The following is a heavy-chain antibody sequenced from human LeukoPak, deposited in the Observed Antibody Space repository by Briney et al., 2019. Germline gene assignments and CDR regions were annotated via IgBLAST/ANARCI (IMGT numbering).Heavy chain of an antibody. D-gene: IGHD2-2*02. CDR3: AKREYQLLYGYYYYYMDV. Sequence: PGGSLRLSCAASGFTFSSYAMSWVHQAPGKGLEWVSAISGSGGSTYYADSVKGRFTISRDNSKNTLYLQMNSLRAEDTAVYYCAKREYQLLYGYYYYYMDVWGKGTTVTVSS. J-gene: IGHJ6*03. CDR2: ISGSGGST. CDR1: GFTFSSYA. V-gene: IGHV3-23*01.